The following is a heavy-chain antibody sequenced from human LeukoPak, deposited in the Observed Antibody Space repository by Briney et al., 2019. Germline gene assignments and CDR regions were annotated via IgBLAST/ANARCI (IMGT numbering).Heavy chain of an antibody. V-gene: IGHV3-49*03. J-gene: IGHJ6*03. D-gene: IGHD1-26*01. CDR2: IRSKAYGGTT. Sequence: GGSLRLSCTASGFTFGDYAMSWFRQAPGKGLEWVGFIRSKAYGGTTEYAASVKGRFTISRDDSKSIAYLQMNSLKTEDTAVYYCTRASYSRSYSYYYYYMDVWGKGTTVTVSS. CDR1: GFTFGDYA. CDR3: TRASYSRSYSYYYYYMDV.